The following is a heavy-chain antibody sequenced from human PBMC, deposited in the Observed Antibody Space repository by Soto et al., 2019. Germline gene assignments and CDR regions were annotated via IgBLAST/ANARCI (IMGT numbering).Heavy chain of an antibody. Sequence: EVQLVESGGGLVQPGGSLRLSCAASGFTFSSYSMNWVRQAPGKGLEWVSYISSSSSTIYYADSVKGRFTISRDNAKNSLYLQMNSLRAEDAAVYYCARSSYYDFWSGYSSAYYYCMDVWGKGTTVTVSS. D-gene: IGHD3-3*01. CDR2: ISSSSSTI. CDR1: GFTFSSYS. CDR3: ARSSYYDFWSGYSSAYYYCMDV. V-gene: IGHV3-48*01. J-gene: IGHJ6*03.